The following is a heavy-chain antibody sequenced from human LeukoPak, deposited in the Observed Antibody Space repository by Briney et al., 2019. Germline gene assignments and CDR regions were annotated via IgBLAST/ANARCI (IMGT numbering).Heavy chain of an antibody. CDR1: GDSLSNYY. Sequence: SQTLSLTCTVSGDSLSNYYWSWIRQPPGKGLEWVGYIYYSGSTTHNPSLKSRVTISVDTSKNQFSLRLTPVTAADTALYYCTIFIVADPDAFEIWGQGTMVTVPS. CDR2: IYYSGST. J-gene: IGHJ3*02. CDR3: TIFIVADPDAFEI. D-gene: IGHD5-12*01. V-gene: IGHV4-59*08.